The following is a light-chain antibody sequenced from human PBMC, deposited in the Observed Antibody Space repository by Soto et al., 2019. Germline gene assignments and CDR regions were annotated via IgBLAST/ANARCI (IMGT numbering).Light chain of an antibody. J-gene: IGLJ1*01. V-gene: IGLV2-14*03. CDR2: EVS. Sequence: QSALTQPASVFGSPGQSITISCTGTSSDVGGYNFVSWYQQHPGKAPKLMIYEVSNRPSGVSNRFSGSKSGNTASLTISGLQPEDEADYYCSSYTNSSPVVFGNGTKVTVL. CDR1: SSDVGGYNF. CDR3: SSYTNSSPVV.